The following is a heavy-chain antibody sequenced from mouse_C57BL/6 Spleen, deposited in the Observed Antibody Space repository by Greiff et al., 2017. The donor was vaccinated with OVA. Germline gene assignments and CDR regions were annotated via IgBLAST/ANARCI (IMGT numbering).Heavy chain of an antibody. CDR2: ISSGSSTI. D-gene: IGHD2-4*01. J-gene: IGHJ4*01. CDR1: GFTFSDYG. Sequence: EVKLLESGGGLVKPGGSLKLSCAASGFTFSDYGMHWVRQAPEKGLEWVAYISSGSSTIYYADTVKGRFTISRDNAKNTLFLQMTSLRSEDTAMYYCAKRCRNYYDYDEDAMDYWGQGTSVTVSS. V-gene: IGHV5-17*01. CDR3: AKRCRNYYDYDEDAMDY.